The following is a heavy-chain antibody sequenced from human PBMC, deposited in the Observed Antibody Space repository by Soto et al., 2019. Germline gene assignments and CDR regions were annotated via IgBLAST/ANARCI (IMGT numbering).Heavy chain of an antibody. D-gene: IGHD3-22*01. CDR3: ERPTYYYDSSGPTAY. Sequence: GGSLRLSCAASGFTFSTYSMNWVRQAPGKGLEWVSYISSSSTIFYTDSVKGRFTVSRDNAKNSLYLQMNSLRAEDTAVYYCERPTYYYDSSGPTAYWGQGTLVNVSS. CDR2: ISSSSTI. J-gene: IGHJ4*02. CDR1: GFTFSTYS. V-gene: IGHV3-48*01.